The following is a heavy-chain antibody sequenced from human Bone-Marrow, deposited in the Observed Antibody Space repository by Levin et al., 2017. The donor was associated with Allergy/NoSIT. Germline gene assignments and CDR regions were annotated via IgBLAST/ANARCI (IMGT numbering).Heavy chain of an antibody. CDR1: GASVSSNNYY. V-gene: IGHV4-61*01. CDR3: ARWVYFDDGSGDDRDY. J-gene: IGHJ4*02. Sequence: ASETLSLTCSVSGASVSSNNYYWTWIRQPPGKEPEWIGYSYYSGSTNYNPSLKSRVTISVDTSQNQFSLNLRSVTAADTAVYYCARWVYFDDGSGDDRDYWGQGTLVTVSA. CDR2: SYYSGST. D-gene: IGHD3-22*01.